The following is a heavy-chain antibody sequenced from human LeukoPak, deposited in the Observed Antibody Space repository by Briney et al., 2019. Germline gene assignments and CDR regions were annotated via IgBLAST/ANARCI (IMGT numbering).Heavy chain of an antibody. Sequence: SETLSLTCTVSGGSISSSSYYWGWIRQPPGKGLEWIGSICYSGSTYYNPSLKSRVTISVDTSKNQFSLKLSSVAAADTAVYYCARHGPDSSGYYYFDYWGQGTLVTVSS. D-gene: IGHD3-22*01. CDR2: ICYSGST. CDR1: GGSISSSSYY. J-gene: IGHJ4*02. CDR3: ARHGPDSSGYYYFDY. V-gene: IGHV4-39*01.